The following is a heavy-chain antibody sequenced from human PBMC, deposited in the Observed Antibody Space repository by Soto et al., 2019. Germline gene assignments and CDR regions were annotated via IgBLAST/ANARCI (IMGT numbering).Heavy chain of an antibody. Sequence: SETLSLTCAFPEGVIRSGRYSWSWIRQQPRKGLEWIGYIYYSGSTYYNPSLKTRVTISVDTSKNQFSLKLSSVTAADTAVYYCARGAAWFGELSGGMDVWGQGTTVTVSS. CDR2: IYYSGST. V-gene: IGHV4-31*11. CDR3: ARGAAWFGELSGGMDV. J-gene: IGHJ6*02. D-gene: IGHD3-10*01. CDR1: EGVIRSGRYS.